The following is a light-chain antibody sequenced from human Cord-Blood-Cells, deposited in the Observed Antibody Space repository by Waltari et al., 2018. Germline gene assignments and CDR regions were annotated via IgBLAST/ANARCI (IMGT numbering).Light chain of an antibody. Sequence: QSALTQPASVSGSPGQSITISCTGTSSAVGGYNYVCWYQQHPGKAPKLMIYDVSNRPSGVSNRFSGSKSGNTASLTISGLQAEDEADYYCSSYTSSSTWVFGGGTKLTVL. CDR2: DVS. J-gene: IGLJ3*02. CDR1: SSAVGGYNY. CDR3: SSYTSSSTWV. V-gene: IGLV2-14*01.